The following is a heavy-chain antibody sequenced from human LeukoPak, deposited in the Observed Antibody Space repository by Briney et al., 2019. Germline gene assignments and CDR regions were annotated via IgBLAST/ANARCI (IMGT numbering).Heavy chain of an antibody. V-gene: IGHV4-38-2*02. J-gene: IGHJ4*02. CDR1: DYSISSGYY. CDR2: IYHSGST. D-gene: IGHD3-16*01. CDR3: ARGWGYFDY. Sequence: SETLSLTCTVSDYSISSGYYWGWIRQPPGMGLEWIGSIYHSGSTYYNPSLKSRVTTSVDTSKNQFSLKLTSVTAADTALYYCARGWGYFDYWGQGILVTVSS.